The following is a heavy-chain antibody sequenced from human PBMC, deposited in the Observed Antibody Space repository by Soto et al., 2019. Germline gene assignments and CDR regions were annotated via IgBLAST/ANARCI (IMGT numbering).Heavy chain of an antibody. CDR2: IWYDGSNK. D-gene: IGHD3-10*01. V-gene: IGHV3-33*01. Sequence: QVQLVESGGGVVQPGRSLRLSCAASGFTFSSYGMHWVRQAPGKGLEWVAVIWYDGSNKYYADSVKGRFTISRDNSKNPLYLQMNSLRGEYTAVYYCARDVRGFGELFSCYYGMDVWGQGTTVTVSS. J-gene: IGHJ6*02. CDR1: GFTFSSYG. CDR3: ARDVRGFGELFSCYYGMDV.